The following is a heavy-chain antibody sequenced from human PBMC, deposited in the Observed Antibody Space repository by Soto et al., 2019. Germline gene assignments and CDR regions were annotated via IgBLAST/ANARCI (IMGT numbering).Heavy chain of an antibody. V-gene: IGHV3-23*01. Sequence: PGGSLRLSCAASGFSFSTDVMSWVRQAPGKGLEWVSSISGSGGSIYYADSVKGRFTISRDNSKDTLYVQMNSLRAEDTAVYYCAKDGPRWIQLWWDYYYGMDVWGQGTTVTVSS. CDR1: GFSFSTDV. J-gene: IGHJ6*02. CDR3: AKDGPRWIQLWWDYYYGMDV. D-gene: IGHD5-18*01. CDR2: ISGSGGSI.